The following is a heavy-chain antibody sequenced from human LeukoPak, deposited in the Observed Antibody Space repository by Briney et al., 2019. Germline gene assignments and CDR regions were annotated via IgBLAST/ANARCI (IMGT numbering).Heavy chain of an antibody. CDR1: GGSISSYY. CDR3: ARLADITMVRGVGWFDP. Sequence: TSETLSLTCTVSGGSISSYYWGWIRQPPGKGLEWIGSIYYSGSTYYNPSLKSRVTISVDTSKNQFSLKLSSVTAADTAVYYCARLADITMVRGVGWFDPWGQGTLVTVSS. CDR2: IYYSGST. D-gene: IGHD3-10*01. V-gene: IGHV4-39*01. J-gene: IGHJ5*02.